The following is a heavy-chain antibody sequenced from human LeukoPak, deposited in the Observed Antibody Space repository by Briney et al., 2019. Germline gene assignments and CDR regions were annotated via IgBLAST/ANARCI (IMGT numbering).Heavy chain of an antibody. D-gene: IGHD3-10*01. CDR3: ARTMSRYSGSLSSVPFDY. CDR2: VSYDGSNK. CDR1: GFTFSTYA. Sequence: GGSLRLSCAASGFTFSTYAMHWVRQAPGKGLEWVAVVSYDGSNKYYADSVKGRFTISRDNSKNTLYLQMNSLRAEDTAVYYCARTMSRYSGSLSSVPFDYWGQGTLVIVSS. V-gene: IGHV3-30*04. J-gene: IGHJ4*02.